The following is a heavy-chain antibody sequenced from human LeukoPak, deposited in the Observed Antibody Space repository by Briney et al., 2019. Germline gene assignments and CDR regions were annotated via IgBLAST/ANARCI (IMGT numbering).Heavy chain of an antibody. Sequence: GGSLRLSCAASGFTFSDYYMSWIRQAPGKGLEWVSYISSSGSTIYYADSVKGRFTISRDNAKNSLYLRMNSLRAEDTAVYYCARAAQYYYDSSGYYGYWGQGTLVTVSS. J-gene: IGHJ4*02. D-gene: IGHD3-22*01. CDR3: ARAAQYYYDSSGYYGY. CDR1: GFTFSDYY. CDR2: ISSSGSTI. V-gene: IGHV3-11*01.